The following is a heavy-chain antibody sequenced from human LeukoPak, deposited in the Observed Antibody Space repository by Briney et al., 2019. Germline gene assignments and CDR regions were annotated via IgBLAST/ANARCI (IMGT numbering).Heavy chain of an antibody. CDR3: ARLPPGGIVVVPAAMAYYYMDV. CDR1: GFTFSSYW. CDR2: IKQDGSEK. D-gene: IGHD2-2*01. J-gene: IGHJ6*03. V-gene: IGHV3-7*01. Sequence: GGSLRLSCAASGFTFSSYWMSWVRQAPGKGLEWVANIKQDGSEKYYVDSVKGRFTISRDNAKNSLYLQMNSLRAEDTAVYYCARLPPGGIVVVPAAMAYYYMDVWGKGTTVTVSS.